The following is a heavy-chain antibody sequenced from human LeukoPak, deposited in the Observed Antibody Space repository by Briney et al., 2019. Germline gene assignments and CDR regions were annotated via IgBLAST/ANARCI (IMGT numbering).Heavy chain of an antibody. Sequence: GGSLRLSCVGSTFIFGSYSMNWVRQAPGKGLEWVSYISETSSHRYYADSAKGRFTISRDNAQNSLYLQMNSLSAEDTGIYYCARDRATKARIGGMDVWGQGTTVIVSS. CDR2: ISETSSHR. CDR1: TFIFGSYS. J-gene: IGHJ6*02. CDR3: ARDRATKARIGGMDV. D-gene: IGHD3-16*01. V-gene: IGHV3-21*06.